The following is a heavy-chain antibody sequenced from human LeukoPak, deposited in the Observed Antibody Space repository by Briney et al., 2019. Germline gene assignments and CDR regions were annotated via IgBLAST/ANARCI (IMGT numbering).Heavy chain of an antibody. V-gene: IGHV3-7*01. CDR1: GFNFGGFS. D-gene: IGHD4-17*01. CDR2: MNEYGGDI. Sequence: GGSLRPSCAASGFNFGGFSMSWVRQAPGKGLEWVTHMNEYGGDIFYVDSVKGRFTISRDNAKNSLYLQMNSLRAEDTAVYYCARDGFFYGDGNDYWGQGTLVTVSS. CDR3: ARDGFFYGDGNDY. J-gene: IGHJ4*02.